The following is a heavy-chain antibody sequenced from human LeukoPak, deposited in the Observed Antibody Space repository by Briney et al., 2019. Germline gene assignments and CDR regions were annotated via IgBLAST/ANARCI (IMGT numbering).Heavy chain of an antibody. CDR3: ARAWNDGYPGDY. CDR1: GYTFTGYY. CDR2: INPSGGST. J-gene: IGHJ4*02. D-gene: IGHD1-1*01. V-gene: IGHV1-46*01. Sequence: ASVKVSCKASGYTFTGYYMHWVRQAPGQGLEWMGWINPSGGSTSYAQKFQGRVTMTRDTSTSTVYMELSSLRSEDTAVYYCARAWNDGYPGDYWGQGTLVTVSS.